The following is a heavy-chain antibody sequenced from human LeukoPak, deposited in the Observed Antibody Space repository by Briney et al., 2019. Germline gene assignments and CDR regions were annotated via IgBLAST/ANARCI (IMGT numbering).Heavy chain of an antibody. CDR2: IIPIFGTA. Sequence: SVKVSCKASGGTFSIYAISWVRQAPGQGLEWTGGIIPIFGTANYAQKFQGRVTITADESTSTAYMELSSLRSEDTAVYYCARAPAPYYYDSSGYYYRGAFDIWGQGTMVTVSS. J-gene: IGHJ3*02. D-gene: IGHD3-22*01. CDR1: GGTFSIYA. CDR3: ARAPAPYYYDSSGYYYRGAFDI. V-gene: IGHV1-69*13.